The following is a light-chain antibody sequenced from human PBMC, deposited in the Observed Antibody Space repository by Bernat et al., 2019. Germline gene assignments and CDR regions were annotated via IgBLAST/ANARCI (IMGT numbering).Light chain of an antibody. CDR3: QAWDRGSLV. Sequence: SYELTQTPSVSVSPGQTATISCSGDTLGDKIVSWYQQKAGQAPVLVIYQDHKRPSGIPERFSGSNYGNTATLTVGGTQPIDEADYYCQAWDRGSLVFGGGTKLTVL. J-gene: IGLJ2*01. CDR2: QDH. V-gene: IGLV3-1*01. CDR1: TLGDKI.